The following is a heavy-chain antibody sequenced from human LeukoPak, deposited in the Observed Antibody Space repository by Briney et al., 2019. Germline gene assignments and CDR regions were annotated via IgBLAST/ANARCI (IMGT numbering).Heavy chain of an antibody. CDR2: IFYSGRT. J-gene: IGHJ3*02. Sequence: PSETLSLTCTVSGGSISTYYWSWIRQPPGQGLEWIGYIFYSGRTNYNPSLKSRVTISVDTSKNQFSLRLSSVTAADTAVYYCARPSVGEGDLSFHDAFNIWGQGTMVTVSS. D-gene: IGHD3-16*02. V-gene: IGHV4-59*12. CDR3: ARPSVGEGDLSFHDAFNI. CDR1: GGSISTYY.